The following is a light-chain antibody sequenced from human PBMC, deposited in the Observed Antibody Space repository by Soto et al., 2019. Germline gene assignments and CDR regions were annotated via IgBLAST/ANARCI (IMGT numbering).Light chain of an antibody. Sequence: IVVTESRYSLAVSLGERAAIYCQSSQSLLFSSNNKNYLAWYQQKPGQPPRLLISWASTRESGVPDRFSGSGSATDLPLTINRLQNEDVAVSYRHHYYGNSTFRQGNKVDIK. CDR3: HHYYGNST. CDR1: QSLLFSSNNKNY. CDR2: WAS. V-gene: IGKV4-1*01. J-gene: IGKJ1*01.